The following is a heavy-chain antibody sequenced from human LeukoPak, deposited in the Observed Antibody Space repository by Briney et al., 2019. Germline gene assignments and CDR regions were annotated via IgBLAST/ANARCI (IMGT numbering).Heavy chain of an antibody. Sequence: GRSLRLSCAASGFTFSSYDMHWVRQAPGKGLEWVAVISYDGSNKYYADSVKGRFTISRDNSKNTLYLQMNSLRAEDTAVYYCAKGLLRDGSGSPNYWGQGTLVTVSS. CDR1: GFTFSSYD. CDR3: AKGLLRDGSGSPNY. CDR2: ISYDGSNK. D-gene: IGHD3-10*01. J-gene: IGHJ4*02. V-gene: IGHV3-30*18.